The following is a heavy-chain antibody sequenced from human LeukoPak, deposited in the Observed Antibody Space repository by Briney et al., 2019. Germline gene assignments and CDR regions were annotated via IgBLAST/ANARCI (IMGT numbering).Heavy chain of an antibody. CDR1: GFTFSNAW. CDR2: IKSKTDGGTT. D-gene: IGHD4-17*01. J-gene: IGHJ6*02. V-gene: IGHV3-15*01. Sequence: GGSLRLSCAASGFTFSNAWMSWVRQAPGKGLEWVGRIKSKTDGGTTDYAAPVKGRFTISRDDSKNTLYLQMNSLKTEDTAVYYCTTEGLDYGDYGGYYYYYGMDVWGQGTTVTVSS. CDR3: TTEGLDYGDYGGYYYYYGMDV.